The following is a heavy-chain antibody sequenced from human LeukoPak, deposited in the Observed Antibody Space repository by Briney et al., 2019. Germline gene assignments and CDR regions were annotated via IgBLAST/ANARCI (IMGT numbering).Heavy chain of an antibody. J-gene: IGHJ3*02. CDR2: IYHSGST. Sequence: PSQTLSLTCTVSGGSISSGYYWGWIRQPPGKGLEWIGSIYHSGSTYYNPSLKSRVTISLDTSKNQFSLKLSSVTAADTAVYYCARHGGKNYDFWSGFYPGDAFDIWGQGTMVTVSS. CDR3: ARHGGKNYDFWSGFYPGDAFDI. D-gene: IGHD3-3*01. CDR1: GGSISSGYY. V-gene: IGHV4-38-2*02.